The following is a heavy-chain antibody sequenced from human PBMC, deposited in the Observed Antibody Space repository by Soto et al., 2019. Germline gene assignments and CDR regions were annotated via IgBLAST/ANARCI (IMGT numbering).Heavy chain of an antibody. Sequence: ASVKVSCKASGYTFTGYYMHWVRQAPGQGLEWMGWINPNSGGTNYAQKFQGRVTMTRDTSISTAYMELSRLRSDDTAVYCCARDLPLDGPFGVVIMGAYNWFDPWGQGTLVTVSS. CDR1: GYTFTGYY. CDR3: ARDLPLDGPFGVVIMGAYNWFDP. J-gene: IGHJ5*02. V-gene: IGHV1-2*02. CDR2: INPNSGGT. D-gene: IGHD3-3*01.